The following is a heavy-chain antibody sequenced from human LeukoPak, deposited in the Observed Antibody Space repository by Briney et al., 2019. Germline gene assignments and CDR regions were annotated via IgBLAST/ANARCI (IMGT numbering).Heavy chain of an antibody. CDR3: ARFYDILTGYSYYYGMDV. CDR2: IRSKAYAGTT. J-gene: IGHJ6*02. Sequence: GGSLRLSCTTSGFAFADYGISWFRQAPGKGLEWVGFIRSKAYAGTTEYAASVKGTFGISRDDSKSIAYLQMNSLKTEDTAMYYCARFYDILTGYSYYYGMDVWGQGTTVTVSS. D-gene: IGHD3-9*01. V-gene: IGHV3-49*03. CDR1: GFAFADYG.